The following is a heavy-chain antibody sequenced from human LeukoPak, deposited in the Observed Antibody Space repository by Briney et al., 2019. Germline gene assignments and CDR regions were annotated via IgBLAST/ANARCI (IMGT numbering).Heavy chain of an antibody. CDR1: GFTFSDYY. V-gene: IGHV3-11*01. D-gene: IGHD6-19*01. Sequence: TAGGSLRLSCAASGFTFSDYYMSSIRQAPGKGLEWVSDISSSGSSIYYADSVKGRFTISRDNAKNSLYVQMNSLRAEDTAVYYCARAYSSGLYYFDYWGQGTLVTVSS. J-gene: IGHJ4*02. CDR2: ISSSGSSI. CDR3: ARAYSSGLYYFDY.